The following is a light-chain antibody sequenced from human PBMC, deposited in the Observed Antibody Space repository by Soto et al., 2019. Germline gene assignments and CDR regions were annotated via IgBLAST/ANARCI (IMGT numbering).Light chain of an antibody. Sequence: QSVLTQPPSVSGAPGQRVTISCTGSSSNIGAGYDVHWYQQFPGTAPKLLIYTNNNRPSGVPDRFSGSKSGTSASLAITGLQAEDEADYYCQSFDSSLSNSWVFGGGTKLTVL. V-gene: IGLV1-40*01. J-gene: IGLJ3*02. CDR2: TNN. CDR3: QSFDSSLSNSWV. CDR1: SSNIGAGYD.